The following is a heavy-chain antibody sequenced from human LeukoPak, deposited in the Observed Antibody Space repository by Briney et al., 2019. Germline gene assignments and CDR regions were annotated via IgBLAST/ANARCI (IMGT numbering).Heavy chain of an antibody. CDR3: ARGTGYSSSWPPL. CDR2: INTNTGNP. V-gene: IGHV7-4-1*02. Sequence: GASVTVSYMASGYTFTTYAMNWVRQAPGQGLEWMGWINTNTGNPTYAQGFPGRCVFSLDTSVSTAYLQISSLKAEDTAVYYCARGTGYSSSWPPLWGQGTLVTVSS. CDR1: GYTFTTYA. J-gene: IGHJ4*02. D-gene: IGHD6-13*01.